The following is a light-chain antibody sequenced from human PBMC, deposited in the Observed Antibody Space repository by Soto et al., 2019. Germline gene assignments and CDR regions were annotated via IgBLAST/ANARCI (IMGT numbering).Light chain of an antibody. CDR1: QSVSSSY. Sequence: EIVLTQSPGTLSLSPGERATLSCRASQSVSSSYLAWYQQKPGQAPRLLIYGASSRATGIPDRFSGSGSGTDFTLTISSLQPEDFATYYCPQANSFPITFGQGTRLEI. V-gene: IGKV3-20*01. CDR2: GAS. CDR3: PQANSFPIT. J-gene: IGKJ5*01.